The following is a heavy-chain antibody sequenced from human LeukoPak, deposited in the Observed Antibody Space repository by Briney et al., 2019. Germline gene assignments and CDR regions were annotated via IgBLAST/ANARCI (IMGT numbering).Heavy chain of an antibody. V-gene: IGHV3-33*06. Sequence: GGSLRLSCVASGFTFSSYGMHWVRQAPGKGLEWVAVIWYDGSNKYYADSVKGRFTISRDNSKNTLYLQMNSLRAEDTAVYYCAKRITMVRGVSVRYFDLWGRGTLVTVSS. CDR3: AKRITMVRGVSVRYFDL. CDR2: IWYDGSNK. J-gene: IGHJ2*01. D-gene: IGHD3-10*01. CDR1: GFTFSSYG.